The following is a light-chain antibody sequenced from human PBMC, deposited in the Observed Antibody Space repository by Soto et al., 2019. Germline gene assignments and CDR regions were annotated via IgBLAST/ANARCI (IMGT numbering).Light chain of an antibody. J-gene: IGLJ1*01. CDR3: SSYTSSSTLL. CDR2: DVS. Sequence: QSALTQPASVSGSPGQSITISCTGTSSVVGGYNYVSWFQHHPGNVPKLMIFDVSNRPSGVSDRFSGSKSGNTASLTISGLQAEDEADYYCSSYTSSSTLLFGTGTKVTVL. CDR1: SSVVGGYNY. V-gene: IGLV2-14*03.